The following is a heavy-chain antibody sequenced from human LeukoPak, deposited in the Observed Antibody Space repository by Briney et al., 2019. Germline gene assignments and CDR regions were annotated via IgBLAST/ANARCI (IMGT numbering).Heavy chain of an antibody. CDR3: ARGGYSYGYYYFDY. CDR2: IYYSGST. Sequence: SETLSLTCTVSGGSISSGGYYWSWIRQHPGKGLEWIGYIYYSGSTYYNPSLKSRVTISVDTSKNQFSLKLSSVTAADTAVYYCARGGYSYGYYYFDYWGQGTLVTVSS. J-gene: IGHJ4*02. V-gene: IGHV4-31*03. D-gene: IGHD5-18*01. CDR1: GGSISSGGYY.